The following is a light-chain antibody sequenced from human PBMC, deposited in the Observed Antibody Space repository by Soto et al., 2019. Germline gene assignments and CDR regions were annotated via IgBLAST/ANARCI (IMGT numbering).Light chain of an antibody. J-gene: IGKJ5*01. CDR2: DAS. CDR1: QSIGTY. Sequence: EILLTQSPATLSLSPGEGATLSCWSSQSIGTYLAWYQQRPGQAPRLLIYDASNRATGIPARFSGSGSGTDFTLTISSLEPEDFAVYYCQQRSSWPPITFGQGTRLEI. CDR3: QQRSSWPPIT. V-gene: IGKV3-11*01.